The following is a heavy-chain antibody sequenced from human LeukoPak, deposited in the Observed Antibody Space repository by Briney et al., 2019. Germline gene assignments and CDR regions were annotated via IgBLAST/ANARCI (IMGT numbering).Heavy chain of an antibody. Sequence: GASVKVSCKASGYTFTSYGISWVRQAPGQGLEWMGWISAYNGNTNYAQKLQGRVTMTTDTSTSTAYMELRSLRSDDTAVYYCARESSSWYAPSDFDIWGQGTMVTVSS. D-gene: IGHD6-13*01. J-gene: IGHJ3*02. CDR2: ISAYNGNT. V-gene: IGHV1-18*01. CDR3: ARESSSWYAPSDFDI. CDR1: GYTFTSYG.